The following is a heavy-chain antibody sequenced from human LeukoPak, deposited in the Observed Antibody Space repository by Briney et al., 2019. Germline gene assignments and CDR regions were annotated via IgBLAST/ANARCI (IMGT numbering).Heavy chain of an antibody. D-gene: IGHD3-22*01. CDR3: ARGDYYDSSGYYYAPEYYFDY. CDR2: INPSGGST. V-gene: IGHV1-46*01. Sequence: ASVKVSCKASGYTFTGYYMHWVRQVPGQGLEWMGIINPSGGSTSYAQKFQGRVTMTRDTSTSTVYMELSSLRSEDTAVYYCARGDYYDSSGYYYAPEYYFDYWGQGTLVTVSS. CDR1: GYTFTGYY. J-gene: IGHJ4*02.